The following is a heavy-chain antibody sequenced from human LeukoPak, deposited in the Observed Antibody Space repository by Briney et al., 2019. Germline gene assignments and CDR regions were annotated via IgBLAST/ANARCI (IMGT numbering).Heavy chain of an antibody. V-gene: IGHV3-20*04. CDR1: GFTFDDYG. CDR3: ARDLGDPTDSSGYGEGDY. D-gene: IGHD3-22*01. Sequence: GGSLRLSCAASGFTFDDYGMSWVRHAPGKGLEWVSGINWNGGSTGYADSVKGRFTISRDNAKNSLYLQMNSLRAEDTALYYCARDLGDPTDSSGYGEGDYWGQGTLVTVSS. CDR2: INWNGGST. J-gene: IGHJ4*02.